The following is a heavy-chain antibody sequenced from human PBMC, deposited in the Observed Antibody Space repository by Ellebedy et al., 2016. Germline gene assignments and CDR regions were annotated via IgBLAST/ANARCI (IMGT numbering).Heavy chain of an antibody. J-gene: IGHJ4*02. D-gene: IGHD3-3*01. V-gene: IGHV1-69*04. CDR3: ARDLGYYDFWSGYSNFDY. Sequence: SVKVSXKASGGTFNSYAISWVRQAPGQGLEWMGRIIPILGIANYAQKFQGRVTMTTDTSTSTAYMELRSLRSDDTAVYYCARDLGYYDFWSGYSNFDYWGQGTLVTVSS. CDR1: GGTFNSYA. CDR2: IIPILGIA.